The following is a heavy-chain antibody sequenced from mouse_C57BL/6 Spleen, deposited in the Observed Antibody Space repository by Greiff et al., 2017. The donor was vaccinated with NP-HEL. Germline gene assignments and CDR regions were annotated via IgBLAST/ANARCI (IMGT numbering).Heavy chain of an antibody. Sequence: VQLQQPGAELVMPGASVKLSCKASGYTFTSYWMHWVKQRPGQGLEWIGEIDPSDSYTNYNQKFKGKSTLTVDKSSSTAYMQLSSLTSEDSAVYYCARSYYGNGDAMDYWGQGTSVTVSS. CDR1: GYTFTSYW. J-gene: IGHJ4*01. CDR3: ARSYYGNGDAMDY. CDR2: IDPSDSYT. D-gene: IGHD2-10*01. V-gene: IGHV1-69*01.